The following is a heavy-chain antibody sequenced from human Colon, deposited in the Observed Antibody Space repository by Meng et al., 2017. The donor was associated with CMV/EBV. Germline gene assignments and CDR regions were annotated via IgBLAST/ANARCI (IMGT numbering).Heavy chain of an antibody. CDR1: SISSSSDYH. D-gene: IGHD2-8*01. V-gene: IGHV4-39*07. CDR2: IYYSGST. J-gene: IGHJ4*02. Sequence: SISSSSDYHWGWIRQPLGKGLDWIGSIYYSGSTYYNPSLKSRTSISQDTSKNQFSLKLSSVTAADTAVYYCARVVMNFFDYWGQGILVTVSS. CDR3: ARVVMNFFDY.